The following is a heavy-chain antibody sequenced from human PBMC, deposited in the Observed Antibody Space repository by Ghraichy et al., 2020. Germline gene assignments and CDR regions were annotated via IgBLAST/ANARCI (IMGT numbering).Heavy chain of an antibody. CDR1: GFTVSSNY. Sequence: GESLNISCAASGFTVSSNYMSWVRQAPGKGLEWVSGIYSGGSTYYADSVKGRFTISRDNSKNTLYLQMNSLRAEDTAVYYCARDLTIAAAGPPMTYYYYGMDVWGQGTTVTVSS. J-gene: IGHJ6*02. V-gene: IGHV3-66*01. CDR2: IYSGGST. D-gene: IGHD6-13*01. CDR3: ARDLTIAAAGPPMTYYYYGMDV.